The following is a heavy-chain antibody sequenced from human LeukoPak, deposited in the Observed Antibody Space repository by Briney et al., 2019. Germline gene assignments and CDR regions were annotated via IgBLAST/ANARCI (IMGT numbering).Heavy chain of an antibody. CDR2: ISHSGST. J-gene: IGHJ4*02. D-gene: IGHD2-2*01. CDR3: ARVDCSSTSCYADY. V-gene: IGHV4-34*01. Sequence: SETLSLTCAVYGGSFSGYYWSWIRQPPGKGLEWIGEISHSGSTNYNPSLKSRVTISVDTSKNQFSLKLSSVTAADTAVYYCARVDCSSTSCYADYWGQGTLVTVSS. CDR1: GGSFSGYY.